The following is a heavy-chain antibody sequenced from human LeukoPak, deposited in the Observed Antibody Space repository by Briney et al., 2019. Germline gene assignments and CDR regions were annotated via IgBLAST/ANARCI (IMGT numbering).Heavy chain of an antibody. CDR2: ISDSGSIT. Sequence: PGRSLRLSCAASGFAFSNQAMGWVRQAPGKGLEWVSVISDSGSITYYADSVKGRFTISRDNSQNTLFLQMNSLRAEDTAVYYCAKDARRTDGWYFFDYWGQGALVTVSS. D-gene: IGHD6-19*01. CDR1: GFAFSNQA. J-gene: IGHJ4*02. CDR3: AKDARRTDGWYFFDY. V-gene: IGHV3-23*01.